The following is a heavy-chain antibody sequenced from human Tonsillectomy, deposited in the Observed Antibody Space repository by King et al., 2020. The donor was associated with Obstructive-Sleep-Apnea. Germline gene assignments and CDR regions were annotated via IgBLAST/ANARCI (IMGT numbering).Heavy chain of an antibody. CDR2: IWYDGSNK. J-gene: IGHJ4*02. V-gene: IGHV3-33*01. D-gene: IGHD3-22*01. Sequence: VQLVESGGGVVQPGRSLRLSCAASGFTFSSYGMHWVRQAPGKGLEWVAVIWYDGSNKYYADSVKGRFTISRDNSKNTLYLQMNSLRAEDTAVDYCAREARTYDSSGYCFDYWGQGTLVTVSS. CDR3: AREARTYDSSGYCFDY. CDR1: GFTFSSYG.